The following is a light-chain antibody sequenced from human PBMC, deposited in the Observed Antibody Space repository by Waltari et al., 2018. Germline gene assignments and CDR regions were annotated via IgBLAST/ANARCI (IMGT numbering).Light chain of an antibody. J-gene: IGLJ3*02. V-gene: IGLV3-21*02. CDR3: HLWDSSTDHWV. CDR2: DDN. CDR1: NIGSKR. Sequence: SYVLTQPPSVSVAPGQTARITCEGSNIGSKRVHWYQQKSGQAPLLAVYDDNDRPSGFPERFAGSNSGNTATLTISRVAAGDEADYYCHLWDSSTDHWVFGGGTRLTVL.